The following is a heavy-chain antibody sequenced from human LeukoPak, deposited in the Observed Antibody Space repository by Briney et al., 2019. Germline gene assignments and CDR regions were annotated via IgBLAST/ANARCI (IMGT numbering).Heavy chain of an antibody. CDR2: INPSGGST. V-gene: IGHV1-46*01. CDR3: ARVPGYCSSTSCYASPFDY. Sequence: ASVKVSCKASGYTFTSYYMHWVRQAPGQGLEWMGIINPSGGSTSYAQKFQGRVTMTRDMSTSTVYMELSSLRSEDTAVYYCARVPGYCSSTSCYASPFDYWGQGTLVTVSS. D-gene: IGHD2-2*01. J-gene: IGHJ4*02. CDR1: GYTFTSYY.